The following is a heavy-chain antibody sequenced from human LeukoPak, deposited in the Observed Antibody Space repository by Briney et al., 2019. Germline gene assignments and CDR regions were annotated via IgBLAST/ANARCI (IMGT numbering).Heavy chain of an antibody. CDR1: GYTFTGYY. V-gene: IGHV1-2*06. Sequence: ASVKVSCKASGYTFTGYYMHWVRQAPGQGLEWIGRINPNSGGTNYAQKFQGRVTMTRDTSISTAYMELNRLRSDDTAVYYCARDTYYDSSGYYDPPRAFDIWGQGTMVTVSS. CDR2: INPNSGGT. D-gene: IGHD3-22*01. CDR3: ARDTYYDSSGYYDPPRAFDI. J-gene: IGHJ3*02.